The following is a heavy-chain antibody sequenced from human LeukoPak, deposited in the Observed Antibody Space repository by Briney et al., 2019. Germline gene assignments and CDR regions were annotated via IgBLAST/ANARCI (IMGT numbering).Heavy chain of an antibody. D-gene: IGHD2-15*01. J-gene: IGHJ3*01. CDR1: GFTFSSYA. V-gene: IGHV3-23*01. CDR2: ISGSGGSA. Sequence: PGGSLRLSCAASGFTFSSYAMSWVCQAPGKGLEWVSAISGSGGSAYDADSVKGRFTISRDNSKNTLYLQMNSLRAEDTAVYYCVKGGGEHCSGGSCYVSAFDVWGQGTMVTVSS. CDR3: VKGGGEHCSGGSCYVSAFDV.